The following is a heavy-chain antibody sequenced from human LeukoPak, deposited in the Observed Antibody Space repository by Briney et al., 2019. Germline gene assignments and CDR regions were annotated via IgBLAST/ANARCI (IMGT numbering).Heavy chain of an antibody. CDR3: TTDQLTSRLAV. Sequence: KSSETLSLTCTVSGGSISSYYWSWIRQPAGKGLEWIGRIYASGSTYYNPSLKSRVTMSVDTSKDQFSLRLTTVTAADTAVYYCTTDQLTSRLAVWGEGATVTVSS. D-gene: IGHD3-16*01. CDR2: IYASGST. V-gene: IGHV4-4*07. CDR1: GGSISSYY. J-gene: IGHJ6*04.